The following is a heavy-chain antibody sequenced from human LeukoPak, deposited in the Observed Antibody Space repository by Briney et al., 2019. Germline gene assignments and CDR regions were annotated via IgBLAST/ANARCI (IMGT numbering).Heavy chain of an antibody. CDR3: ASPIRYDFWSGSSG. J-gene: IGHJ4*01. D-gene: IGHD3-3*01. CDR1: GESFRNYY. Sequence: SETLSLTCAVSGESFRNYYWSWIRQPPGKGLEWIGEINHSGSTNYNPSLKSRVTISVDTSKNQFSLKLSSMTAADTAVYYCASPIRYDFWSGSSGWGHGTLVTVSA. CDR2: INHSGST. V-gene: IGHV4-34*01.